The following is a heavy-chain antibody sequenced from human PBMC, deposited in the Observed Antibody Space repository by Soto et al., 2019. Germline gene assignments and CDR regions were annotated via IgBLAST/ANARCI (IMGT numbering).Heavy chain of an antibody. CDR1: GGTFSSYA. CDR3: ARYLICGGDCYPGSYFDY. J-gene: IGHJ4*02. D-gene: IGHD2-21*02. Sequence: QVQLVQSGAEVKKPGSSVKVSCKASGGTFSSYAISWLRQAPGQGLEWMGGIIPIFGTANYAQKFQGRVTITADESTSTAYMELSSLRSEDTAVYFCARYLICGGDCYPGSYFDYWGQGTLVTVSS. CDR2: IIPIFGTA. V-gene: IGHV1-69*01.